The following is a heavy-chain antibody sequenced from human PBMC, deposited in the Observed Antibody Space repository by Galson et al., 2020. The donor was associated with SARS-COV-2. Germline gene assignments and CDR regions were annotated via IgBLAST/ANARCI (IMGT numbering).Heavy chain of an antibody. CDR1: GLTFSSYS. Sequence: QTAGSLRLSCAPPGLTFSSYSMNWVRQAPGKGLEWVAYITRRSDTKYYSYSVKCRFTVSRDNAKNPVYLHMNNLRDEDTAGSYCATEAHDYWGHGTLVTVSS. CDR3: ATEAHDY. J-gene: IGHJ4*01. V-gene: IGHV3-48*02. CDR2: ITRRSDTK.